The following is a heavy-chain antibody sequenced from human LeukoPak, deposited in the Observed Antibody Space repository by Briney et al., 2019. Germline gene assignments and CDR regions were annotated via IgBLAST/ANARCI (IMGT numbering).Heavy chain of an antibody. D-gene: IGHD2-2*01. V-gene: IGHV3-13*01. Sequence: GGSLRLSCAASGFTFSSYDMHWVRQATGKGLEWVSATGTAGDTYYPGSVKGRFTISRENAKNSLYLQMNSLRAGDTAVYYCARAVRDCSSTSCPFDYWGQGTLVTVSS. CDR1: GFTFSSYD. CDR2: TGTAGDT. J-gene: IGHJ4*02. CDR3: ARAVRDCSSTSCPFDY.